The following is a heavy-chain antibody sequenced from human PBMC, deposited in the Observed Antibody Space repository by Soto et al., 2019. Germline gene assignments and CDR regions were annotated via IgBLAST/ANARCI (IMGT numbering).Heavy chain of an antibody. Sequence: PGGSLRLSCAASGFTYSSYSMNWVRQAPGKGLEWVSSISSSSSYIYYADSVKGRFTISRDNAKNSLYLQMNSLRAEDTAVYYCARDRTTHYYYGMDVWGQGTTVTVS. CDR3: ARDRTTHYYYGMDV. CDR1: GFTYSSYS. J-gene: IGHJ6*02. D-gene: IGHD4-17*01. CDR2: ISSSSSYI. V-gene: IGHV3-21*01.